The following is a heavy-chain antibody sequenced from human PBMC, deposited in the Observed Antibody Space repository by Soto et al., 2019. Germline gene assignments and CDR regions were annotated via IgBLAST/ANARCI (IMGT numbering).Heavy chain of an antibody. CDR3: ARGNPRIQLWLGDFDY. Sequence: SETLSLTCAVSGYSISSGYYWGWIRQPPGKGLEWIGSIYYSGSTNYNPSLKSRVTISVDTSKNQFSLKLSSVTAADTAVYYCARGNPRIQLWLGDFDYWGQGTLVTVSS. D-gene: IGHD5-18*01. J-gene: IGHJ4*02. CDR1: GYSISSGYY. CDR2: IYYSGST. V-gene: IGHV4-38-2*01.